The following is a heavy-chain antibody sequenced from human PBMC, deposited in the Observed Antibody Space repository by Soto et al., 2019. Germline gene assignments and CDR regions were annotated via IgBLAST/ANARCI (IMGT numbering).Heavy chain of an antibody. CDR2: IYYSGST. J-gene: IGHJ5*02. Sequence: SETLSLTCTVSGGSISSSSYYWGWIRQPPGKGLEWIGSIYYSGSTYYNPSLKSRVTISVDTSKNQFSLKLSSVTAADTAVYYCPRTRAVRFAPWGQGTLVTVAS. CDR3: PRTRAVRFAP. CDR1: GGSISSSSYY. V-gene: IGHV4-39*01. D-gene: IGHD6-19*01.